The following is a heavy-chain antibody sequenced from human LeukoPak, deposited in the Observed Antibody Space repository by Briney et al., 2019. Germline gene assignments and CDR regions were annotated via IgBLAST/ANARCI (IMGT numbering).Heavy chain of an antibody. CDR2: ISVYNGNT. Sequence: APVKVSCKASGYTFTSYGISWVRQAPGQGLEWMGWISVYNGNTNYLQKLQGRVTLTTDTSTNTAYMDLRSLRSDDTAVYFCARDPGDSPDYWGQGTLVTVSS. J-gene: IGHJ4*02. CDR1: GYTFTSYG. CDR3: ARDPGDSPDY. D-gene: IGHD2-21*02. V-gene: IGHV1-18*01.